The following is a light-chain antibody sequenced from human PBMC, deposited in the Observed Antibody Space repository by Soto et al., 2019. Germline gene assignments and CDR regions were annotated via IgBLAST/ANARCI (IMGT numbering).Light chain of an antibody. V-gene: IGLV2-8*01. CDR2: EVT. CDR1: SSDVGLYDY. CDR3: SSYGGNSNYV. J-gene: IGLJ1*01. Sequence: QSALTQHPSAAGSPGQSVTITCTGTSSDVGLYDYGSWYQQHPGKVPKLLIYEVTQRPSGVPDRFSGSKSGNTASLTVSGLQAEDEADYYCSSYGGNSNYVFGTGTE.